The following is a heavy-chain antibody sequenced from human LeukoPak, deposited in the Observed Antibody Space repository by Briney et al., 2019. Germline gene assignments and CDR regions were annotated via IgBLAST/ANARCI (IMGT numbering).Heavy chain of an antibody. J-gene: IGHJ4*02. V-gene: IGHV4-34*01. Sequence: KSSETLSLTCAVYGGSFSGYYWSWIRQPPGKGLEWIGEINHSGSTNYNPSLKSRVTISVDTSKNQFSLKLSSVTAADTAVYYCARRVVPAATDYWGRGTLVTVSS. CDR3: ARRVVPAATDY. D-gene: IGHD2-2*01. CDR1: GGSFSGYY. CDR2: INHSGST.